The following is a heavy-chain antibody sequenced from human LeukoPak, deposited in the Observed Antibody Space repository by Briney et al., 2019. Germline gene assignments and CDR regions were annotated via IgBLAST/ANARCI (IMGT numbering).Heavy chain of an antibody. CDR3: ARYAGISSSLPPRFDP. CDR1: GYTFTGYY. Sequence: ASVKVSCKASGYTFTGYYMRWVRQAPGQGLEWMGWINPNSGGTNYAQKFQGRVTMTRDTSISTAYMELSRLRSDDTAVYYCARYAGISSSLPPRFDPWGQGTLVTVSS. D-gene: IGHD6-6*01. CDR2: INPNSGGT. V-gene: IGHV1-2*02. J-gene: IGHJ5*02.